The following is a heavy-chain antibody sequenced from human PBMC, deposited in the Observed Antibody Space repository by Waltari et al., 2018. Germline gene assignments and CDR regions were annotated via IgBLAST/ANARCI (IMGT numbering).Heavy chain of an antibody. D-gene: IGHD1-20*01. CDR2: IRSKAYGGTT. Sequence: EVQLVESGGGLVQPGRSLRLSCTASGFTFGDYAMSWVRQAPGKGLEWVGFIRSKAYGGTTEYAASVKGRFTISRDDSKSIAYLQMNSLKTEDTAVYYCTRYNSDGTNYYYYGMDVWGQGTTVTVSS. V-gene: IGHV3-49*04. CDR3: TRYNSDGTNYYYYGMDV. CDR1: GFTFGDYA. J-gene: IGHJ6*02.